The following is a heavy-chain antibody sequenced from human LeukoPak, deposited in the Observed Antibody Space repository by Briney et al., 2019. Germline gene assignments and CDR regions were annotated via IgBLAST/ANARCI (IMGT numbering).Heavy chain of an antibody. D-gene: IGHD1-26*01. J-gene: IGHJ4*02. CDR1: GYTFTSYG. V-gene: IGHV1-18*01. CDR3: ARERIVGASGYFDY. CDR2: ISAYNGNT. Sequence: ASVKVSCKASGYTFTSYGISWVRQAPGQGLEWMGWISAYNGNTNYAQKLQGRVTMTTDTSTSTAYMELSSLRSEDTAVYYCARERIVGASGYFDYWGQGTLVTVSS.